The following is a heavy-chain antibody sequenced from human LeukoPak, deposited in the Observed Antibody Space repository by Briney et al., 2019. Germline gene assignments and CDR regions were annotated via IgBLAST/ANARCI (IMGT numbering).Heavy chain of an antibody. D-gene: IGHD3-22*01. CDR3: ARADSYYYDSSGYSDERHFDY. CDR2: IIPILGIA. J-gene: IGHJ4*02. Sequence: SVRVSCKASGGTFSSYAISWVRQAPGQGLEWMGRIIPILGIANYAQKFQGRVTITADKSTSTAYMELSSLRSEDTAVYYCARADSYYYDSSGYSDERHFDYWGQGTLVTVSS. V-gene: IGHV1-69*04. CDR1: GGTFSSYA.